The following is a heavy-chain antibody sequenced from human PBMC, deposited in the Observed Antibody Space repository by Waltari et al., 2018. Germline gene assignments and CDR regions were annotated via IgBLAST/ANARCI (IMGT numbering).Heavy chain of an antibody. CDR1: GYTFTRYD. J-gene: IGHJ4*02. CDR2: MNPNSGNT. Sequence: VQLVQSGAEVQKPGASVKVSCKASGYTFTRYDTNRVRQATGQGLEWMGWMNPNSGNTGYAQKFQGRVTMTRNTSISTAYMELSSLRSEDTAVYYCARGREPRTRRPFDYWGQGTLVTVSS. D-gene: IGHD1-26*01. V-gene: IGHV1-8*01. CDR3: ARGREPRTRRPFDY.